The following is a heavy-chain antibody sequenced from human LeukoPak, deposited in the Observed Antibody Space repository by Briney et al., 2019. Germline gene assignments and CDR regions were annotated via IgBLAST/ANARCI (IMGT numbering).Heavy chain of an antibody. CDR1: GFTFSSYS. J-gene: IGHJ4*02. Sequence: GGSLRLSCATSGFTFSSYSMHWVRQAPGKGLEWVAGLSHDGNNHYYADSVKGRFTISRDNTKNTLYLQMNSLRADDTGVYYCAKPLAVAGTDFDYWGQGTLVTVSS. V-gene: IGHV3-30*07. D-gene: IGHD6-19*01. CDR3: AKPLAVAGTDFDY. CDR2: LSHDGNNH.